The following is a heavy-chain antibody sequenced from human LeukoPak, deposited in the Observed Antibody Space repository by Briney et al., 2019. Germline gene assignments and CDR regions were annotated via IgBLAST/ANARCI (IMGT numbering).Heavy chain of an antibody. CDR2: IRYDGSNK. V-gene: IGHV3-30*02. CDR1: GFTFDDYT. Sequence: GGSLRLSCAASGFTFDDYTMHWVRQAPGKGLEWVAFIRYDGSNKYYADSVKGRFTISRDNSKNTLYLQMNSLRAEDTAVYYCVKSRGEIQLWFNYFDYWGQGTLVTVSS. CDR3: VKSRGEIQLWFNYFDY. D-gene: IGHD5-18*01. J-gene: IGHJ4*02.